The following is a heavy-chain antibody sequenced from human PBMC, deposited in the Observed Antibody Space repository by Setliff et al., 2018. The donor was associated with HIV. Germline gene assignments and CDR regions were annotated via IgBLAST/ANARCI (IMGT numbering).Heavy chain of an antibody. J-gene: IGHJ4*02. CDR2: ISYSGST. V-gene: IGHV4-59*01. CDR3: ARGPTRFYFDY. Sequence: PSETLSLTCTVSGGSISSYYWSWIRQPPGKGLEWIGYISYSGSTNYNPSLKSRVTILVDTSKNHFSLKLTSVTAADTAVYYCARGPTRFYFDYWGRGTLVTVSS. CDR1: GGSISSYY. D-gene: IGHD1-1*01.